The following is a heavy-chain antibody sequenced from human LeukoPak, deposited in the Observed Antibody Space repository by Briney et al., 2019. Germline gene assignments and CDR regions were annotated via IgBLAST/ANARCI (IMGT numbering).Heavy chain of an antibody. CDR3: ARDADYGGSPDAFDV. J-gene: IGHJ3*01. CDR2: IYSGGTT. V-gene: IGHV3-53*01. Sequence: PGGSLRLSCAASGFTVSSNHMSWVRQAPGKGLKWVSIIYSGGTTYYADSVKGRFTISRDNSKNSLYLQMYSLRAEDTAVYYCARDADYGGSPDAFDVWGRGTIVTVSS. CDR1: GFTVSSNH. D-gene: IGHD4-23*01.